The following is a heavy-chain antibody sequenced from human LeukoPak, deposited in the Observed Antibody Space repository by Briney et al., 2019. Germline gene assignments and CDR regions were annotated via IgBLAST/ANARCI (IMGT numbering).Heavy chain of an antibody. CDR2: IYHSGGT. CDR1: GYSISSGYY. V-gene: IGHV4-38-2*02. J-gene: IGHJ4*02. CDR3: ARSFSSWSPQSVVDY. Sequence: SETLSLTCTVSGYSISSGYYWGWIRQPPGKGLEWVGSIYHSGGTYYNPALKSRVTIAVDAAKNQVSLKLSSVTAADTAVYYCARSFSSWSPQSVVDYWGQGTLVTVSS. D-gene: IGHD6-13*01.